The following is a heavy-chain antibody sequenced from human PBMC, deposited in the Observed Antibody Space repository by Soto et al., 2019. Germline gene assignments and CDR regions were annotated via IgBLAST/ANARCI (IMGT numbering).Heavy chain of an antibody. Sequence: QEQVAESGGGVVQPGRSLRLSCRASGFTFSKYGMHWVRQAPGKGLEWVAVILYDGSNEYYGDSVKGRFTISRDNSNNTLYLQMNSLRAEDTAVYYCAKDRIVGVRKDGFDIWGLGTMVTVSS. CDR1: GFTFSKYG. J-gene: IGHJ3*02. V-gene: IGHV3-30*18. CDR2: ILYDGSNE. D-gene: IGHD1-26*01. CDR3: AKDRIVGVRKDGFDI.